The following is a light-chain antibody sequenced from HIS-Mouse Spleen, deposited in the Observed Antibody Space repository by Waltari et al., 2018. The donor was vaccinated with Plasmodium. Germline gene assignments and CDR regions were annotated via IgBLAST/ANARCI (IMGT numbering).Light chain of an antibody. CDR1: QSISSW. J-gene: IGKJ5*01. Sequence: DIQMTQSPSTLSASVGDRVTITCRASQSISSWLAWYQQKPGKAPKLLIYKASSLESGVPSRVSGSGSGTEFTITISSLQPDDFATYYCQQYNSYLITFGQGTRLEIK. CDR2: KAS. CDR3: QQYNSYLIT. V-gene: IGKV1-5*03.